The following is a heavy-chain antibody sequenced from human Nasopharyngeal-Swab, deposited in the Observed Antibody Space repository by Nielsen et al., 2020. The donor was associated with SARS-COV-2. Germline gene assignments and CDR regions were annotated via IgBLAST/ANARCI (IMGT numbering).Heavy chain of an antibody. CDR1: GFTFSRFD. CDR2: IGTAGDT. J-gene: IGHJ6*03. Sequence: GESLKISCAVSGFTFSRFDMHWVRQVMGKGLEWVSAIGTAGDTYYPRSMKGRFTISRGDAENILYLQMNSLRAEDTAVYYCTRTLSASYMDVWGKGTTVTVSS. CDR3: TRTLSASYMDV. V-gene: IGHV3-13*01.